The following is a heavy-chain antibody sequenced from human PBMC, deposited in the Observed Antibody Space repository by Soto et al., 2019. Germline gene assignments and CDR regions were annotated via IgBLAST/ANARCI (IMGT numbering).Heavy chain of an antibody. V-gene: IGHV1-69*13. CDR3: AREGWYCRGRSCSRSYYYRMDV. J-gene: IGHJ6*02. CDR1: GGTFSSYA. Sequence: ASVKVSCKASGGTFSSYAISWVRQAPGQGLEWMGGIIPIFGTANYAQKIQGRVTITADESTSTAYMELSSLRSEDTAVYYCAREGWYCRGRSCSRSYYYRMDVWGQGTPVTVSS. CDR2: IIPIFGTA. D-gene: IGHD2-15*01.